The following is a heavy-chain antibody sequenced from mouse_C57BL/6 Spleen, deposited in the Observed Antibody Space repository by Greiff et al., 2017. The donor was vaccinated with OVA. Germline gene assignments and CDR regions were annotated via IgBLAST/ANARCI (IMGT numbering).Heavy chain of an antibody. J-gene: IGHJ1*03. V-gene: IGHV1-50*01. CDR3: ARKGYYGSSVWYFDV. CDR1: GYTFTSYW. D-gene: IGHD1-1*01. Sequence: VQLQQPGAELVKPGASVKLSCKASGYTFTSYWMQWVKQRPGQGLEWIGEIDPSDSYTNYNQKFKGKATLTVDTSSSTAYMQLSSLTSEDSAVYYCARKGYYGSSVWYFDVWGTGTTVTASS. CDR2: IDPSDSYT.